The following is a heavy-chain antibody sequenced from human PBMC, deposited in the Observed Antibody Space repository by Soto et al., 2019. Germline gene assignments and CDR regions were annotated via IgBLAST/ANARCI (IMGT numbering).Heavy chain of an antibody. CDR1: GGSSSSYY. J-gene: IGHJ4*02. V-gene: IGHV4-59*08. CDR2: IYYSGST. CDR3: ARHNYGSGSTYFDY. Sequence: SETLSLTSTVSGGSSSSYYWSWIRQHPGKGLEWIGYIYYSGSTNYNPSLKSRVTISVDTSKNQFSLKLNSMTAADTAVYYCARHNYGSGSTYFDYWGQGTLVTVSS. D-gene: IGHD3-10*01.